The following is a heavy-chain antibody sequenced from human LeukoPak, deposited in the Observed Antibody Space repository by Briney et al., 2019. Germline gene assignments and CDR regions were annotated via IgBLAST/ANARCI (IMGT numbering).Heavy chain of an antibody. J-gene: IGHJ4*02. D-gene: IGHD4/OR15-4a*01. CDR3: ARVNDPVWGYYFDY. CDR1: GFTVSSNY. CDR2: IYSGGST. Sequence: PGGSLRLSCAASGFTVSSNYMSWVRQAPGKGLEWVSVIYSGGSTYYADSVKGRFTISRDNSKNTLYLQMNSLRAEDTAVYYCARVNDPVWGYYFDYWGQGALVTVSS. V-gene: IGHV3-53*01.